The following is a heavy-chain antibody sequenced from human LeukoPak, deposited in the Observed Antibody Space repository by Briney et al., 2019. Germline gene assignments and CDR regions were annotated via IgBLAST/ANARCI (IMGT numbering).Heavy chain of an antibody. J-gene: IGHJ6*03. CDR1: GGSFRGYF. Sequence: SETLSLTCAVYGGSFRGYFWGWVRQTPGKGLEWLGEVTHNGGTNYVPSLSGRVSVFQDVSKNQFSLKLSSVTAADTGVYYCARGNSGSHWGDHYFYMDVWGKGTTVIVSS. CDR2: VTHNGGT. D-gene: IGHD1-26*01. CDR3: ARGNSGSHWGDHYFYMDV. V-gene: IGHV4-34*01.